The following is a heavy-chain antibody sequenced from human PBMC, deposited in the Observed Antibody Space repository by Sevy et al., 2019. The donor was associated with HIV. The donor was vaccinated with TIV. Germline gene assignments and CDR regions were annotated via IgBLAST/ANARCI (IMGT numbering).Heavy chain of an antibody. Sequence: SQTLSLTCAISGDSVSSNTAAWNWIRQSPSRGLEWLGRTYYRSNWHNEYAVSARGRITIKTDTSKNEFSLHLNSVTPEDTAINYCASVTHARGFAPWGQITMVTVFS. J-gene: IGHJ5*02. V-gene: IGHV6-1*01. CDR1: GDSVSSNTAA. D-gene: IGHD2-21*02. CDR3: ASVTHARGFAP. CDR2: TYYRSNWHN.